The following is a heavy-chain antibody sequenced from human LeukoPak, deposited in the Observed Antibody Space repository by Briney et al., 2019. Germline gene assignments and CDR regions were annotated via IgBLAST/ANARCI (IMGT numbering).Heavy chain of an antibody. CDR2: ISGSGVST. V-gene: IGHV3-23*01. J-gene: IGHJ4*02. D-gene: IGHD3-10*01. CDR3: AKDRPYYYGSGSIFDY. CDR1: GFTFSSYG. Sequence: PGGSLRLSCAASGFTFSSYGMSWVRQAPGKGLEWVSAISGSGVSTYYADSVKGRFTISRDNSKNTLYLQMNSLRAEDTAVYYCAKDRPYYYGSGSIFDYWGQGTPVTVFS.